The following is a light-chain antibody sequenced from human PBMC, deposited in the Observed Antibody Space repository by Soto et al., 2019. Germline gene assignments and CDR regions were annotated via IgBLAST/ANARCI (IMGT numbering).Light chain of an antibody. J-gene: IGLJ2*01. CDR2: EVS. Sequence: QSVLTQLPSASGSPGQSVTISCTGTSSDVGAYDYISWYQQHPGKAPKLIIYEVSKRPSGVPDRFSGSRSDNTASLTVSGLQADDEGDYYCSAFAASNTLLFGGGTKVTVL. CDR1: SSDVGAYDY. CDR3: SAFAASNTLL. V-gene: IGLV2-8*01.